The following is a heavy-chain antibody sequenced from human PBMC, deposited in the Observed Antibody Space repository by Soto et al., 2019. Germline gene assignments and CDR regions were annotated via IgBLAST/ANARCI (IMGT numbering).Heavy chain of an antibody. D-gene: IGHD1-1*01. CDR1: GYTFTSYD. CDR3: ARVIREPNYWYGMDV. V-gene: IGHV1-8*01. Sequence: EASVKVSCKASGYTFTSYDINWVRQATGQGLEWMGWMNPNSGNTGYAQKFQGRATMTRNTSISTAYMELSSLRSEDTAVYYCARVIREPNYWYGMDVWGQGTTVTVSS. J-gene: IGHJ6*02. CDR2: MNPNSGNT.